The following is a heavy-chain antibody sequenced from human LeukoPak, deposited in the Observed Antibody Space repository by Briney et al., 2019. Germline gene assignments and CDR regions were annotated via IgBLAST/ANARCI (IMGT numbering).Heavy chain of an antibody. CDR1: GCTFSSYA. J-gene: IGHJ5*02. D-gene: IGHD6-19*01. CDR3: ARDPASIAVAGNDWFDP. Sequence: SLKVSCKAFGCTFSSYAISWVRQAPGQGLEWMGGLIPIFGTANYAQKFQGRVTITADESTSTAYMELSSLRSEDTAVYYCARDPASIAVAGNDWFDPWGQGTLVTVSS. V-gene: IGHV1-69*01. CDR2: LIPIFGTA.